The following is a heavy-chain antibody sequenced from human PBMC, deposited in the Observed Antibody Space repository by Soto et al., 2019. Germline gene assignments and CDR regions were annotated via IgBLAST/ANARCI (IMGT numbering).Heavy chain of an antibody. D-gene: IGHD3-22*01. CDR1: GFTFSSYG. J-gene: IGHJ4*02. V-gene: IGHV3-30*03. Sequence: LRLSCAASGFTFSSYGMHWVRQAPGKGLEWVAVISYDGSNKYYADSVKGRFTISRDNSKNTLYLQMNSLRAEDTAVYYCARVRDSSSYHVEVFDYSVQGPM. CDR3: ARVRDSSSYHVEVFDY. CDR2: ISYDGSNK.